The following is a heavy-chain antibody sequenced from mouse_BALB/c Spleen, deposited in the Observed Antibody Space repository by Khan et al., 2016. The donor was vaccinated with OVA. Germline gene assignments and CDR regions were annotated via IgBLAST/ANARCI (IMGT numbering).Heavy chain of an antibody. CDR3: ENEGWSLEPY. V-gene: IGHV5-6-5*01. CDR1: GLTFNNSV. J-gene: IGHJ3*01. Sequence: EVELVESGGCLVKPGGSLKVSCAASGLTFNNSVMSWVRQTPEKRLEWVASIGGGGTTFYADSVKGRFTISRDYARNILYLQMSSLRSEDTAMYYWENEGWSLEPYWGRGTLVTVSA. CDR2: IGGGGTT. D-gene: IGHD2-3*01.